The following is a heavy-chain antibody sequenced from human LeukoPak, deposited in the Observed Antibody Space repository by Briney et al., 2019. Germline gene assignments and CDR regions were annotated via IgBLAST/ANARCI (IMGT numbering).Heavy chain of an antibody. J-gene: IGHJ4*02. CDR3: AKGSLYYYDSGGYRYFDY. Sequence: GGSLRLSCAASGFTFDDYAMHWVRQAPGKGLEWVSSVSGSGGSTYYADSVKGRFTISRDNSKNTLYLQMNSLRAEDTAVYYCAKGSLYYYDSGGYRYFDYWGQGTLVTVSS. D-gene: IGHD3-22*01. CDR1: GFTFDDYA. CDR2: VSGSGGST. V-gene: IGHV3-23*01.